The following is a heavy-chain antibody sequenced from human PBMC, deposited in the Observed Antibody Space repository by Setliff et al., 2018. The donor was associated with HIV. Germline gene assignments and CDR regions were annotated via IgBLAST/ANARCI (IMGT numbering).Heavy chain of an antibody. J-gene: IGHJ5*02. V-gene: IGHV4-4*07. CDR2: IFASGST. CDR1: GGSFSSYH. Sequence: SETLSLTCTVSGGSFSSYHWSWIRHPAGKGLEWIGHIFASGSTKYNPSFQSRVSMSIDTSKNQFSLTLTSVTAADTAVYYCARDQGESTWSYWFDPWGQGTQVTVSS. CDR3: ARDQGESTWSYWFDP. D-gene: IGHD6-13*01.